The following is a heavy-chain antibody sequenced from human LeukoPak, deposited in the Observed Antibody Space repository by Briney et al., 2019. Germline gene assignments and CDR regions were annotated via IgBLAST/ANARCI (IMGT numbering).Heavy chain of an antibody. CDR1: ESTFSTYP. Sequence: GSLRPSGAPSESTFSTYPMHWVRKPPGRGLEWVAVISYDGSNKYYADSVKGRFTISRDNSKNTLYLQMNSLRAEDTAVYYCARATVLGYFDYWGQGTLVTVSS. CDR2: ISYDGSNK. V-gene: IGHV3-30*01. J-gene: IGHJ4*02. D-gene: IGHD3-3*02. CDR3: ARATVLGYFDY.